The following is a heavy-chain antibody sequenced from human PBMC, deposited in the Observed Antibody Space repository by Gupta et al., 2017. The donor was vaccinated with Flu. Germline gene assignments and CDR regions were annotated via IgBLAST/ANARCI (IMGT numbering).Heavy chain of an antibody. J-gene: IGHJ3*02. CDR1: GFTFSSYW. D-gene: IGHD1-14*01. CDR3: ARDGLKQPENAFDI. Sequence: EVQLVESGGGLVQPGGSLSLSCAASGFTFSSYWMSWVRQAPGKGLEWVANIKQDGSEKYYVDSVKGRFTISRDNAKNSLYLQMNSLRAEDTAVYYCARDGLKQPENAFDIWGQGTMVTVSS. CDR2: IKQDGSEK. V-gene: IGHV3-7*04.